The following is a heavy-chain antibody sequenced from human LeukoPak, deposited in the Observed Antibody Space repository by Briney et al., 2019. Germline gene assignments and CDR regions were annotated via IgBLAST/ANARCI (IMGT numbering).Heavy chain of an antibody. CDR1: GGTFSSYA. V-gene: IGHV1-69*13. D-gene: IGHD6-19*01. J-gene: IGHJ4*02. CDR2: IIPIFGTA. CDR3: ARAAVAGYYFDY. Sequence: HEASVKVSCKASGGTFSSYAISWVRQAPGQGLEWMGGIIPIFGTANYAQKFQGRVTITADESTSTAYMELSSLRSEDTAVYYCARAAVAGYYFDYWGQGTLVTVSS.